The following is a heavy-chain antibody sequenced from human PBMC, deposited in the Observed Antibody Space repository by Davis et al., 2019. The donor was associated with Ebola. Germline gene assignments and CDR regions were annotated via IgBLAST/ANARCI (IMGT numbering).Heavy chain of an antibody. D-gene: IGHD5-12*01. J-gene: IGHJ4*02. CDR3: ARFLDGGYPIDY. CDR2: ISGGGGDR. Sequence: GESLKISCAASGFAFDSYAMHWVRQLPGTGLEWVSSISGGGGDRKYADSVKGRFTVSSDNSKKTMYLQMNSLRVEDTAVYYCARFLDGGYPIDYWGQGTLVTVSS. V-gene: IGHV3-23*01. CDR1: GFAFDSYA.